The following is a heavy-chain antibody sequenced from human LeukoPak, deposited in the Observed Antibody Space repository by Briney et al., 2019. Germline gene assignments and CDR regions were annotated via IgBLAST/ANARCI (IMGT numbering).Heavy chain of an antibody. J-gene: IGHJ2*01. CDR3: ARGGNPWGTWYFDL. D-gene: IGHD7-27*01. CDR1: GFTFSSYW. V-gene: IGHV3-74*01. CDR2: INSDGSST. Sequence: GGSLRLSCAASGFTFSSYWMHWVRQAPGKGLVWVSYINSDGSSTSHADSVKGRFTISRDNAKNTLYLQMNSLRAEDTAVYYCARGGNPWGTWYFDLWGRGTLVTVSS.